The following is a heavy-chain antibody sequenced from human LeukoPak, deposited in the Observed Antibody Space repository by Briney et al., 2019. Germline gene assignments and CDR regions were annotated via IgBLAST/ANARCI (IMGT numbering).Heavy chain of an antibody. V-gene: IGHV4-61*02. CDR2: IYTSGST. CDR3: ATSYSSGHTFDY. D-gene: IGHD6-19*01. J-gene: IGHJ4*02. Sequence: SETLSLTCTVSGGSINSGSYYWSWIRQPAGKGLEWIGRIYTSGSTSYNPSLKSRVTISVDTSKNQFSLKLSSVTAADTAVYYCATSYSSGHTFDYWGQGTLVTVSS. CDR1: GGSINSGSYY.